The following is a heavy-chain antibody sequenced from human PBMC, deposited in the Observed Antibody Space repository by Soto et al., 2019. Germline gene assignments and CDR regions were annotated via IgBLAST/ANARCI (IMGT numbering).Heavy chain of an antibody. CDR1: GFSFSDYF. Sequence: EVQLVESGGGLVQPGGSLRLSCAASGFSFSDYFMDWVRQAPGKGLEWVGRIRDKNRGYTTDYAVSVKGRFIISRDDSNNSLYLQMNSLKTEDTAVYYCVRDRHWSYEAWGLGTPVTVSS. CDR2: IRDKNRGYTT. V-gene: IGHV3-72*01. D-gene: IGHD1-26*01. J-gene: IGHJ5*02. CDR3: VRDRHWSYEA.